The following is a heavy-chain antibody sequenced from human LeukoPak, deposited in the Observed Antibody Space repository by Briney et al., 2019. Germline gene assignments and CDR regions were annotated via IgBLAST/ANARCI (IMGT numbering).Heavy chain of an antibody. CDR2: ISGSGGST. Sequence: GGSLRLACAASGFTFGSYAMTWVRQAPGKGLEWVSAISGSGGSTYYADSVKGRFTISRDNSKNTLYLQMNSLRAEDTAVYYCAKDPPHYDSTSYYFDYWGQGTLVTVSS. V-gene: IGHV3-23*01. CDR1: GFTFGSYA. CDR3: AKDPPHYDSTSYYFDY. J-gene: IGHJ4*02. D-gene: IGHD3-22*01.